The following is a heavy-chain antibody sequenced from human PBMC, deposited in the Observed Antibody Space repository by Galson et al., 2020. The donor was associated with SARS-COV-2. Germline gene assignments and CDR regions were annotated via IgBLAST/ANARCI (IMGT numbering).Heavy chain of an antibody. D-gene: IGHD3-10*01. CDR3: ARPRGSFSGTYIDY. CDR1: RFTFSDYA. J-gene: IGHJ4*02. CDR2: IRSKSNNYAT. Sequence: GESLKISCAASRFTFSDYAIHWVRQASGKGLEWVGHIRSKSNNYATAYAASVKGRFTISRDDPKNTAYLQMNSLKTEDTAVYYCARPRGSFSGTYIDYWGQGILVTVSS. V-gene: IGHV3-73*01.